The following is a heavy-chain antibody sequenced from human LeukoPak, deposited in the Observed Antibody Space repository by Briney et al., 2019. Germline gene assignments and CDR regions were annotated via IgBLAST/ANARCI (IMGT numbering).Heavy chain of an antibody. Sequence: QSGGSLRLSCAASGFTFSNAWMSWVRQAPGKGLVWVSRINPDGGTTTYADSVKGRFTISRDNAKDTLYLQMNSLSGEDTAVYYCARDYSGYDDYWGQGTLVTVSS. J-gene: IGHJ4*02. CDR2: INPDGGTT. D-gene: IGHD3-22*01. V-gene: IGHV3-74*01. CDR1: GFTFSNAW. CDR3: ARDYSGYDDY.